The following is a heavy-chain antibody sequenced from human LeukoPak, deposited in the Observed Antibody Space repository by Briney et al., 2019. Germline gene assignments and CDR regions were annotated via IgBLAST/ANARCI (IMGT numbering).Heavy chain of an antibody. CDR2: IRNKDNSYAT. CDR1: GFSFSGSD. J-gene: IGHJ3*02. D-gene: IGHD5-18*01. CDR3: TRLLSDTAMDAFDI. V-gene: IGHV3-73*01. Sequence: GGSLRLSCAASGFSFSGSDMYWVRQASGKGLEWVGSIRNKDNSYATAYAASVKGRFTISRDDSKNTAYLQMNSLKTEDTAVYYCTRLLSDTAMDAFDIWGQGTMVTVSS.